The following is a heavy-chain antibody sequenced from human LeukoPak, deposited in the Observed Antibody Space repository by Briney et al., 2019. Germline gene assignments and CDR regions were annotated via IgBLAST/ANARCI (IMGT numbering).Heavy chain of an antibody. CDR1: GYTFTRNY. CDR3: ARISYGDYYFDY. Sequence: GASVKVSCKASGYTFTRNYIHWVRQAPGQGLEWMGWINPDTGGTSFAQKFQGSVTLTRDTSITTAYLELTGLRSDDTAVYYCARISYGDYYFDYWGQGTLVTVSS. CDR2: INPDTGGT. V-gene: IGHV1-2*02. D-gene: IGHD4-17*01. J-gene: IGHJ4*02.